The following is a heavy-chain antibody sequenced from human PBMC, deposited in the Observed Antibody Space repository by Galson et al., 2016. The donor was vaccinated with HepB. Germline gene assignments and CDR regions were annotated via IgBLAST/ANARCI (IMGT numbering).Heavy chain of an antibody. CDR2: IIPVFATA. V-gene: IGHV1-69*13. CDR3: ARSYYCSGGSCYWFDS. D-gene: IGHD2-15*01. Sequence: SVKVSCKASGGSFSSYAVSWVRQAPGQGLEWVGGIIPVFATADYGQKFQGRVTITADESTSTVYMELNSLRFEDTAVYYCARSYYCSGGSCYWFDSWGQGTLVTVSS. CDR1: GGSFSSYA. J-gene: IGHJ5*01.